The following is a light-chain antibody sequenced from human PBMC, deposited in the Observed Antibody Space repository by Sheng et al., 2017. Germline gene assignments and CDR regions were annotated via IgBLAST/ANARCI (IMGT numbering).Light chain of an antibody. CDR3: GTWDTSLSAV. CDR1: SSNIGAGYD. V-gene: IGLV1-51*02. CDR2: GNN. Sequence: QSVLTQPPSVSGAPGQRVTISCTGSSSNIGAGYDVHWYQQLPGTAPKLLIYGNNKRPSGIPDRFSGSKSGTSATLGITGLQTGDEADYYCGTWDTSLSAVFGGGTQLTVL. J-gene: IGLJ7*01.